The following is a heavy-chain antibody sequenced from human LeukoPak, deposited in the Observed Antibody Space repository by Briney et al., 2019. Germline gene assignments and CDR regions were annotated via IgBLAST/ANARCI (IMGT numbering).Heavy chain of an antibody. Sequence: PGGSLRLSCAASGFTFSSYWMSWVRQAPGKGLEWVANIKQDGSEKYYVDSVKGRFTISRDNAKNSLYLQMNSLRAEDTAVYYCAREQGWQPAYYYYMDVWGKGTTVTVSS. CDR1: GFTFSSYW. CDR3: AREQGWQPAYYYYMDV. D-gene: IGHD6-13*01. CDR2: IKQDGSEK. V-gene: IGHV3-7*01. J-gene: IGHJ6*03.